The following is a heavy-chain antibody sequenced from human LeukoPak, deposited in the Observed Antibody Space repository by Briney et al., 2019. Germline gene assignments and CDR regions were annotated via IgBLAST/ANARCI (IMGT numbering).Heavy chain of an antibody. V-gene: IGHV3-11*04. CDR1: GFTFSDYY. J-gene: IGHJ4*02. CDR2: ISRSGNTI. D-gene: IGHD5-18*01. CDR3: ARDSTGYGYEEWN. Sequence: PGGSLRLSCAASGFTFSDYYMTWIRQAPGKGLEWVSYISRSGNTIYYADSLKGRFTISRDNAKTSLYLQMNSLRAEDTALYYCARDSTGYGYEEWNWGQGTLVTVSS.